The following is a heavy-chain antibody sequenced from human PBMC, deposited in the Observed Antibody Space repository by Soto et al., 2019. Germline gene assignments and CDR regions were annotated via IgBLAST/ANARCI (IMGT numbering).Heavy chain of an antibody. Sequence: EVQLVESGGGLVQPGGSLRLSCAASGFTFSSYSMNWVRQAPGKGLAWVSYISSSSSTIYYADSVKGRFTISRDNAKNSLYLQMNSLRDEDTAVYYCARGERWLQWSWVHHDYWGQGTLVTVSS. J-gene: IGHJ4*02. V-gene: IGHV3-48*02. CDR1: GFTFSSYS. D-gene: IGHD5-12*01. CDR2: ISSSSSTI. CDR3: ARGERWLQWSWVHHDY.